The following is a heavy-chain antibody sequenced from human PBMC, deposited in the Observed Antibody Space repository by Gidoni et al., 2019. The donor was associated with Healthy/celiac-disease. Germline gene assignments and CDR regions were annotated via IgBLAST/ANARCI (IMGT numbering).Heavy chain of an antibody. CDR1: GGSISSGSYY. Sequence: QVQLQESGPGLVKPSQTLYLTCTVPGGSISSGSYYWSWIRQPAGKGLEWIGRIYTSGSTNYNPSLKSRVTISVDTSKNQFSLKLSSVTAADTAVYYCARGADSSGWYRTYYFDYWGQGTLVTVSS. CDR3: ARGADSSGWYRTYYFDY. J-gene: IGHJ4*02. D-gene: IGHD6-19*01. CDR2: IYTSGST. V-gene: IGHV4-61*02.